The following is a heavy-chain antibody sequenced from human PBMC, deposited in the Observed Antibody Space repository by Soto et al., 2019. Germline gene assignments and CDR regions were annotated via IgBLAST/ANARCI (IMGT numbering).Heavy chain of an antibody. V-gene: IGHV4-39*07. CDR2: IQYSGTA. CDR1: GDSIITGGYY. J-gene: IGHJ4*02. CDR3: AKRVGAPLGQFFDH. D-gene: IGHD1-26*01. Sequence: SETLSLTCTVSGDSIITGGYYWGWIRQPPGKGLEWIGNIQYSGTASYSPSLKSRVTISVDTSKNQFSLRLSSVTAADTAVYYCAKRVGAPLGQFFDHWGQGTLVTVSS.